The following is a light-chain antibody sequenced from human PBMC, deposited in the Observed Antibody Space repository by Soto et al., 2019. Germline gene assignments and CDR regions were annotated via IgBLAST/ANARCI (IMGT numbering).Light chain of an antibody. CDR2: DAS. CDR1: QSVSNW. CDR3: QEYNSFPLFT. J-gene: IGKJ3*01. V-gene: IGKV1-5*01. Sequence: DIQMTQSPSTLSASVGDRVTITCRASQSVSNWLARYQQKPGKAPKLLIYDASSLKSGVPSRFSGSGSGTEFTLTISSLQPDDFASYYCQEYNSFPLFTFGPGTKVDIK.